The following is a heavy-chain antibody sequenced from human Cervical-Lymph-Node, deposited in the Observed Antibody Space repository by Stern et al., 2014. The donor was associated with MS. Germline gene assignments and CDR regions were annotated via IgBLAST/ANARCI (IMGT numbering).Heavy chain of an antibody. V-gene: IGHV3-33*01. CDR2: IGYDGSTP. CDR1: GFSFSRYA. J-gene: IGHJ4*02. D-gene: IGHD6-13*01. CDR3: ASAYSSSHYYFDY. Sequence: MQLVESGGGVVQPGRSLRLSCAASGFSFSRYALHLVRQAPGTGLAWVAVIGYDGSTPYYADSVTGRFTISRDNFKNTLYLQMNSLRAEDTAVYYCASAYSSSHYYFDYWGQGTLVTVSS.